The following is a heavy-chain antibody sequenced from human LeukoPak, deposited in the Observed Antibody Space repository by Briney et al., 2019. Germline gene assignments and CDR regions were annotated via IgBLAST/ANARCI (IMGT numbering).Heavy chain of an antibody. Sequence: SETLSLTCTVSGGSISSYYWGWIRQPPGRGLEWIGSIYYSGSTYYNPSLKSRVTISVDTSKNQFSLKLSSVTAADTAVYYCARRVRYSSGWTFDYWGQGTLVTVSS. CDR3: ARRVRYSSGWTFDY. V-gene: IGHV4-39*01. J-gene: IGHJ4*02. CDR1: GGSISSYY. D-gene: IGHD6-19*01. CDR2: IYYSGST.